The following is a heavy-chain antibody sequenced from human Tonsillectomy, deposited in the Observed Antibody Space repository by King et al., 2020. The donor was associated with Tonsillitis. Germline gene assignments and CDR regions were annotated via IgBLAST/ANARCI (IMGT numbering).Heavy chain of an antibody. CDR1: GFSLTTTGMC. V-gene: IGHV2-70*12. Sequence: TLKESGPALVKPTQTLTLTCTFSGFSLTTTGMCVSWVRQPPGKALEWLALIDWDDDKYYSTSLKSRLTITKDTSKNQVVLTMTNMDPEDTATYYCAHSPRYDFWSGYYYWGQGTLVTVSS. CDR3: AHSPRYDFWSGYYY. J-gene: IGHJ4*02. D-gene: IGHD3-3*01. CDR2: IDWDDDK.